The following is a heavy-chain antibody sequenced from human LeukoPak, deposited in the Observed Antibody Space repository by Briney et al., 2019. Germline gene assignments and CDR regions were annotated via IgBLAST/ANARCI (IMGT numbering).Heavy chain of an antibody. D-gene: IGHD4-17*01. CDR1: GFTFSSYG. CDR2: IRYDGSNK. Sequence: GGSLRLSCAASGFTFSSYGMHWVRQAPGKGLEWVAFIRYDGSNKYYADSVKGRFTISRDNSKNTLYLQMNSLRAEDTAVYYCARDNYGDYGGVGLWGQGTLVTVSS. CDR3: ARDNYGDYGGVGL. V-gene: IGHV3-30*02. J-gene: IGHJ4*02.